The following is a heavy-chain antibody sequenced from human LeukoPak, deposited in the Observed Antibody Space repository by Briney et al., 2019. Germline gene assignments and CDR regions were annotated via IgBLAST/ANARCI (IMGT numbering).Heavy chain of an antibody. CDR3: ARDYGRLTDY. D-gene: IGHD4-17*01. J-gene: IGHJ4*02. CDR2: IYSDGTS. V-gene: IGHV3-53*01. Sequence: QPGGSLRLSCAASGFIVSSKYMSWVRQAPGKGLEWVSIIYSDGTSYYADSVKGRFTISRDNSRNTLYLEMNSLRPEDTAVYYCARDYGRLTDYWGQGTLVTVSS. CDR1: GFIVSSKY.